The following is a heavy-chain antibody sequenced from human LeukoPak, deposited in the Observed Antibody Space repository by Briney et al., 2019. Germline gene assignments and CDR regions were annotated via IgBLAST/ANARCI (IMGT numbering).Heavy chain of an antibody. D-gene: IGHD6-25*01. V-gene: IGHV1-18*01. Sequence: ASVKDSCKATGYTFNSYRMSGVRQAPGQGLEWMGWISAYNGNTNYAQKLQGRVTMTTDTSTSTAYMELRGLTSDDTAVYYCARVMSVGIAAADAFADWGQGTLVTVSS. CDR1: GYTFNSYR. CDR2: ISAYNGNT. J-gene: IGHJ4*02. CDR3: ARVMSVGIAAADAFAD.